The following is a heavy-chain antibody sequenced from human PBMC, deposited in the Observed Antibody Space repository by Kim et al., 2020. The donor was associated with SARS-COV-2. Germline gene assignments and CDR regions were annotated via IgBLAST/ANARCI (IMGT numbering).Heavy chain of an antibody. CDR3: ASGQSLITMIVVVVGAFDY. CDR1: GGSISSGGYY. V-gene: IGHV4-31*03. Sequence: SETLSLTCTVSGGSISSGGYYWSWIRQHPGKGLEWIGYIYYSGSTYYNPSLKSRVTISVDTSKNQFSLKLISVTAADTAVYYWASGQSLITMIVVVVGAFDYWGQGTLVTVSS. D-gene: IGHD3-22*01. J-gene: IGHJ4*02. CDR2: IYYSGST.